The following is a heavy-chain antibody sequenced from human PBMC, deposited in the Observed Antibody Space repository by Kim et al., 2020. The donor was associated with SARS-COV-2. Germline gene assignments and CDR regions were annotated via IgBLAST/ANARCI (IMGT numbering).Heavy chain of an antibody. V-gene: IGHV6-1*01. CDR3: ARDRYVMGDLYGMDV. Sequence: VSVKSRITINPDTSKNQFSLQLNSVTPEDTAVYYCARDRYVMGDLYGMDVWGQGTTVTVSS. J-gene: IGHJ6*02. D-gene: IGHD1-20*01.